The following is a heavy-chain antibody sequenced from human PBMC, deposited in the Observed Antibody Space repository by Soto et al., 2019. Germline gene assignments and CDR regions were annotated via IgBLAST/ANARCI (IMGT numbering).Heavy chain of an antibody. CDR2: IYYSGST. CDR1: GGSISSGGYY. V-gene: IGHV4-31*03. CDR3: ARDFWSGYFAFDI. D-gene: IGHD3-3*01. Sequence: KPSETLSLTCTVSGGSISSGGYYWSWIRQHPGKGLEWIGYIYYSGSTYYNPSLKSRVTISVDTSKNQFSLKLSSVTAADTAVYYCARDFWSGYFAFDIWGQGTMVTVSS. J-gene: IGHJ3*02.